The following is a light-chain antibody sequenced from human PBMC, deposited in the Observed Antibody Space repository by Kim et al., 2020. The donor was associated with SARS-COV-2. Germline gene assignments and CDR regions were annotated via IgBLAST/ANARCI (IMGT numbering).Light chain of an antibody. J-gene: IGKJ4*01. CDR3: QQYTTSPLT. CDR2: GAS. V-gene: IGKV3-20*01. Sequence: EIVLTQSPGTLSLSPGERATLSCRASQSIIGSFLAWYQKKPGQAPRLLIYGASSRATGIPARFSGSESGTDFTLTISRLEPEDFALYYCQQYTTSPLTFGGGTRVDIK. CDR1: QSIIGSF.